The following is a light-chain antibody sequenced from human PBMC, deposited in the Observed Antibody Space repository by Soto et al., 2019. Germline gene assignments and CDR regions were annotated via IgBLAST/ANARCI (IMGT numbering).Light chain of an antibody. Sequence: DIQMTQSPSTLSASVGDRVTIACRASQTINNWLAWYQQKPGKAPKLLIYHVSTLASGVPLRFSGSGSGTEFTLTISSLQPEDVAAYYCQKYNSAPLTFGGGTKV. CDR3: QKYNSAPLT. CDR2: HVS. J-gene: IGKJ4*01. V-gene: IGKV1-5*01. CDR1: QTINNW.